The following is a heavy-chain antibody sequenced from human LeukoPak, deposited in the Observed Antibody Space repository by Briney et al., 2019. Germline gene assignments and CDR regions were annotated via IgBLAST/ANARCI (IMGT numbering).Heavy chain of an antibody. Sequence: PGGSLKISCKGSGYSINNYWIGWVRKMPGKGLEWMGIIYPADSDIRYSPSFQGQVTISADKSISTVYLQWSSLKASDTAMYYCARQEYCSGGSCYTWFDPWGQGTLVTVSS. CDR1: GYSINNYW. CDR2: IYPADSDI. D-gene: IGHD2-15*01. CDR3: ARQEYCSGGSCYTWFDP. J-gene: IGHJ5*02. V-gene: IGHV5-51*01.